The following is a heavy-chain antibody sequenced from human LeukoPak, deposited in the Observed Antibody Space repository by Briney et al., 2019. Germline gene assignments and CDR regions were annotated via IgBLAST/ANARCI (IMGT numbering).Heavy chain of an antibody. CDR1: GFTISSKY. V-gene: IGHV3-53*01. Sequence: GGSLRLSCAASGFTISSKYMSWVRQAPGKGLEWVSVIYSGGSTHYADSVKGRFTISRDNSKNTLFLQMNSLRAEDTAVYYCARADGTGGPYDYWGQGTLVTVSS. CDR2: IYSGGST. J-gene: IGHJ4*02. D-gene: IGHD3/OR15-3a*01. CDR3: ARADGTGGPYDY.